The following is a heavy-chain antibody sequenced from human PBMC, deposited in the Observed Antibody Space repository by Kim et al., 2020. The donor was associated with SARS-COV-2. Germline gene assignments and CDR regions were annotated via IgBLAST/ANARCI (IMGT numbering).Heavy chain of an antibody. CDR1: GFTFSSYG. D-gene: IGHD6-13*01. J-gene: IGHJ4*01. Sequence: GGSLRLSCAASGFTFSSYGMHWVRQAPGKGLEWVAVISYDGSNKYYADSVKGRFTISRDNSKNTLYLQMNSLRAEDTAVYYCARDLSIAAAGRIFDYWG. V-gene: IGHV3-33*05. CDR3: ARDLSIAAAGRIFDY. CDR2: ISYDGSNK.